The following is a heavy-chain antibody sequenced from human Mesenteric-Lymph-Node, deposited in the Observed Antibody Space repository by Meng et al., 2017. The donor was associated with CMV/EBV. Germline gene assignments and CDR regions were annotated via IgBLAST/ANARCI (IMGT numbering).Heavy chain of an antibody. V-gene: IGHV1-46*01. CDR2: IDRSGTTS. Sequence: ASVKVSCKASGYTFSRYYMHWVRQVPGQGFEWMGIIDRSGTTSNYAQKFQGRLTLTRDTSTSTVYMELSSLTSDDTAAYFCARDNLDSSGLYDYWGQGTLVTVSS. D-gene: IGHD3-22*01. CDR3: ARDNLDSSGLYDY. J-gene: IGHJ4*02. CDR1: GYTFSRYY.